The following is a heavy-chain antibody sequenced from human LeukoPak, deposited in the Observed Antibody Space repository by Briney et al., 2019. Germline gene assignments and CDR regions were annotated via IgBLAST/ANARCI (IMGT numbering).Heavy chain of an antibody. CDR3: ARDRVTTSSSWYLDL. CDR2: IGSSSTTI. D-gene: IGHD4-17*01. Sequence: GGSLRLSCAASGFTFSSYWMSWVRQAPGKGLEWVSYIGSSSTTIYYTDSVKGRFTISRDNAKNSLYLQMSSLRAEDTAVYYCARDRVTTSSSWYLDLWGRGTLVTVSS. V-gene: IGHV3-48*04. CDR1: GFTFSSYW. J-gene: IGHJ2*01.